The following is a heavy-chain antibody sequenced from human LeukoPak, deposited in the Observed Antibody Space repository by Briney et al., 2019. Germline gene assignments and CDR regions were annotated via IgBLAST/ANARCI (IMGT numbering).Heavy chain of an antibody. D-gene: IGHD3-10*01. V-gene: IGHV1-2*02. CDR2: INPNSGGT. J-gene: IGHJ5*02. CDR3: ASSGRSGIYSWFDP. CDR1: GYTFTGYY. Sequence: GASVKVSCKASGYTFTGYYMHWVRQAPGQGLEWMGWINPNSGGTNYAQKFQGRVTMTRDTSINTAYMELTRLRSDDTAMYYCASSGRSGIYSWFDPWGQGTLVTVSS.